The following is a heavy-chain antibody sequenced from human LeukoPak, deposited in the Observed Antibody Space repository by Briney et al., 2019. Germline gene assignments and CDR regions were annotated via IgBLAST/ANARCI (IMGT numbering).Heavy chain of an antibody. J-gene: IGHJ4*02. V-gene: IGHV3-74*01. CDR2: IYSDGSST. D-gene: IGHD5-18*01. CDR3: ARGLGGYSYGSHDY. CDR1: GFTFSSYW. Sequence: KAGGSLRLSCAASGFTFSSYWMHWVRQAPGKGLVWVSRIYSDGSSTSYADSVKGRFKNSRDNAKNTLYLQMNSLRAEDTAVYYCARGLGGYSYGSHDYRGQGTLVTVSS.